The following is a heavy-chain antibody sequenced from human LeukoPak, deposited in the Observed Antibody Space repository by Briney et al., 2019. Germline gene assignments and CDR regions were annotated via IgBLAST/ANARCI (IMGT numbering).Heavy chain of an antibody. V-gene: IGHV3-21*01. J-gene: IGHJ4*02. CDR1: GFTFSSYA. Sequence: GGSLRLSCAASGFTFSSYAMSWVRQAPGKGLEWVSSISSSSSYIYYADSVKGRFTISRDNAKNSLYLQMNSLRAEDTAVYYCARGSSGWPNYFDYWGQGTLVTVSS. CDR3: ARGSSGWPNYFDY. D-gene: IGHD6-19*01. CDR2: ISSSSSYI.